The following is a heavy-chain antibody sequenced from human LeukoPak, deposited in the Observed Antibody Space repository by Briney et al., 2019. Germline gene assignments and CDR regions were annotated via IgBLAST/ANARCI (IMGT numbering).Heavy chain of an antibody. J-gene: IGHJ3*02. D-gene: IGHD6-19*01. CDR1: ADSVSSDRVA. Sequence: QTLSRTCAIPADSVSSDRVACNWIRHAPSRGREWLGRGFYRSKWYNDSAGSVKSGIPIKPDTSKNKFSLQLNSVPPRDTAGFYCAREQWSAFDISGQGTMVTVSS. CDR2: GFYRSKWYN. V-gene: IGHV6-1*01. CDR3: AREQWSAFDI.